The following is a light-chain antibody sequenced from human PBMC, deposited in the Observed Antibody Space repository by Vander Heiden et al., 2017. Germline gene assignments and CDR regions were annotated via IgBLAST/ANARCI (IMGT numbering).Light chain of an antibody. CDR3: QQRSNWLFT. Sequence: EIVLTQSPATLSLSPGERATLSCRASQSVSSYLAWYQQKPGQAPRLLIYDASNRATGIPARFSGSGSGTDFTLTISSLEPEDFAVHYCQQRSNWLFTFGHGTKVDIK. CDR2: DAS. V-gene: IGKV3-11*01. CDR1: QSVSSY. J-gene: IGKJ3*01.